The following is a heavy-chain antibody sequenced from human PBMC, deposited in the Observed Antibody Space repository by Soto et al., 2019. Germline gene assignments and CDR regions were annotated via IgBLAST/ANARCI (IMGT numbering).Heavy chain of an antibody. CDR2: TSSIGRTT. CDR3: MKGSGSGCFYYYYGMDV. CDR1: GFSFSNYA. J-gene: IGHJ6*02. D-gene: IGHD6-19*01. Sequence: GGSLRLSCSASGFSFSNYAMYWVRQAPGKGLEYVSATSSIGRTTYYADSVKGRFTISRDNSKNTLYLQMSSVRTEDTAVYYCMKGSGSGCFYYYYGMDVWGQGTRVTVSS. V-gene: IGHV3-64D*08.